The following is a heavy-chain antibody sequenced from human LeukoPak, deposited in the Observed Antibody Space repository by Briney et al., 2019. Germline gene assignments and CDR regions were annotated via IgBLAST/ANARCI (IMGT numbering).Heavy chain of an antibody. Sequence: SETLSLTCTVSGGSISSGGYYWSWIRQHPGKGLEWIGYIYYSGSTYYNPSLKSRVTISVDTSKNQFSLKLSSVTAADTAVYYCARDNDYGGNSWGFDYWGQGTLVTVSS. CDR1: GGSISSGGYY. V-gene: IGHV4-31*03. CDR3: ARDNDYGGNSWGFDY. D-gene: IGHD4-23*01. J-gene: IGHJ4*02. CDR2: IYYSGST.